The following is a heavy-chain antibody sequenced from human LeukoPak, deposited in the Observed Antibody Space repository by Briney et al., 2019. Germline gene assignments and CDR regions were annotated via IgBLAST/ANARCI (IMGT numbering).Heavy chain of an antibody. D-gene: IGHD3-22*01. CDR1: GFTFITYW. V-gene: IGHV3-7*01. CDR3: ARDHHRRHYDSQARDTFDI. CDR2: IKQDGREK. J-gene: IGHJ3*02. Sequence: GGSLRLSCAASGFTFITYWMSWVRQAPGKGLEWVANIKQDGREKYYVDSVKGRFTISRDNAKNSLYLQMNSLRVADTAVYYCARDHHRRHYDSQARDTFDIWGQGTMVTVSS.